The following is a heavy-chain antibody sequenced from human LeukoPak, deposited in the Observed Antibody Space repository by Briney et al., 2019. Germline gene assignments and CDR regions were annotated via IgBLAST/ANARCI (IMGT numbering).Heavy chain of an antibody. J-gene: IGHJ4*02. CDR1: GGSISSGSYY. CDR2: IYTSGST. V-gene: IGHV4-61*02. Sequence: PSETLSLTCTVSGGSISSGSYYWSWIRQPAGKGLEWIGRIYTSGSTNYNPSLKSRVTISVDTSKNQISLKLSSVTAADTAVYYCARIPMGASYFDYWGQGTLVTVSS. CDR3: ARIPMGASYFDY. D-gene: IGHD1-26*01.